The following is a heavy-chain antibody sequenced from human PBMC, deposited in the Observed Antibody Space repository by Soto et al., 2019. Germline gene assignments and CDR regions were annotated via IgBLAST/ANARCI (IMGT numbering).Heavy chain of an antibody. CDR2: IRQDGGVK. Sequence: EVQLVESGGGLAQPGGSLRLSCAASGFTFTTYWMSWVRQAPGKGLEWVANIRQDGGVKYYVDSVTGRFTISRDNAKNSLYLQMDSLRVEDTAVYYCARKSRNAFDIWGQGTMVTVSS. CDR1: GFTFTTYW. J-gene: IGHJ3*02. CDR3: ARKSRNAFDI. V-gene: IGHV3-7*03.